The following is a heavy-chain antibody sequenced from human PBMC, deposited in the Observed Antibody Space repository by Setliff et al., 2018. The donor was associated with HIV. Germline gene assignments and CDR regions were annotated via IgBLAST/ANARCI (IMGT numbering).Heavy chain of an antibody. CDR1: GYSISSGYY. V-gene: IGHV4-38-2*02. Sequence: LSLTCTVSGYSISSGYYWGWLRQPPGKGLEWIGSIYYSGSTYYNPSLKSRVTISVDTSKNQFSLRLSSVTAADTAVYYCARPTASYSSSWDSWYFDLWGRGTLVTVSS. CDR2: IYYSGST. J-gene: IGHJ2*01. CDR3: ARPTASYSSSWDSWYFDL. D-gene: IGHD6-13*01.